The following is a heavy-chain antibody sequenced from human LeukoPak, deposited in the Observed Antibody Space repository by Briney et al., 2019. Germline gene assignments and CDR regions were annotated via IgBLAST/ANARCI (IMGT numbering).Heavy chain of an antibody. V-gene: IGHV3-7*01. J-gene: IGHJ5*02. Sequence: GGSLRLSCAASGFTFSSYWMSWVRQAPGKWLEWVANIKQDGSEKYYVDSVKGRFTISRDNAKNSLYLQMNSLRAEDTAVYYCARGIYYYDSSGYTKPAGFDPWGQGTLVTVSS. CDR2: IKQDGSEK. D-gene: IGHD3-22*01. CDR3: ARGIYYYDSSGYTKPAGFDP. CDR1: GFTFSSYW.